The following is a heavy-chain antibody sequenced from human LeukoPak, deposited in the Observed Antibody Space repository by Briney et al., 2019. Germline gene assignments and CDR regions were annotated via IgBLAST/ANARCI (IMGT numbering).Heavy chain of an antibody. D-gene: IGHD2-2*03. CDR3: ATVGYCSSTSCPDY. V-gene: IGHV1-24*01. Sequence: ASVKVSCKVSGYTLTELSMHWVRQAPGKGLEWMGGFDPEDGETIYAQKFQGRVTMTEDTSTDTAYMELSSLRSEDTAVYYCATVGYCSSTSCPDYWGQGTLVTVSS. J-gene: IGHJ4*02. CDR2: FDPEDGET. CDR1: GYTLTELS.